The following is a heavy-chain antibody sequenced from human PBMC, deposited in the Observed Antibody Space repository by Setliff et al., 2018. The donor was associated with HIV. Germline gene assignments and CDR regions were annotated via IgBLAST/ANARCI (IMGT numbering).Heavy chain of an antibody. CDR3: ARYSSSGLRRDIDY. J-gene: IGHJ4*02. Sequence: ASVKVSCKASGYTFTSYVINWVRQATGQGLEWMGWMNPNSGNTGYAQKFQGRVTMTRNTSISTAYMELSSLRSEDTAVYYCARYSSSGLRRDIDYWGQGTLVTVSS. CDR1: GYTFTSYV. CDR2: MNPNSGNT. V-gene: IGHV1-8*02. D-gene: IGHD6-19*01.